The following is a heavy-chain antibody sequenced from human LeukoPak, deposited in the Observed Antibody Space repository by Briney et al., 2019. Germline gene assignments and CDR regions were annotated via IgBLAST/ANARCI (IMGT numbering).Heavy chain of an antibody. Sequence: PGGSLRLSCAASGFTFSSSAMSWVRQAPGKGLEWVSTISGSGDRTYYADSVKGRFTISRDNSKNTPFLHMNSLRAEDTAVYSCAKGYYGSGSYGWFDYWGQGTLVTVSS. D-gene: IGHD3-10*01. V-gene: IGHV3-23*01. CDR2: ISGSGDRT. J-gene: IGHJ4*02. CDR3: AKGYYGSGSYGWFDY. CDR1: GFTFSSSA.